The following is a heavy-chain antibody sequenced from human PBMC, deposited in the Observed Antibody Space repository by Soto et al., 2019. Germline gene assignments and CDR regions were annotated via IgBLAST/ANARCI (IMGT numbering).Heavy chain of an antibody. Sequence: PGGSLRLSCAASGFTFSSYAMHWVRQAPGKGLEWVAVISYDGSNKYYADSVKGRFTISRDNSKNTLYLQMNSLRAEDTAVYYCARPLLAYDSSGYYFDYWGQGTLVTVSS. D-gene: IGHD3-22*01. CDR3: ARPLLAYDSSGYYFDY. J-gene: IGHJ4*02. CDR1: GFTFSSYA. V-gene: IGHV3-30-3*01. CDR2: ISYDGSNK.